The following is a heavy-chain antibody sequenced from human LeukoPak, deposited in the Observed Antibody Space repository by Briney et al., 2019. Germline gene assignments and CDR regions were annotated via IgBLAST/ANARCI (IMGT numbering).Heavy chain of an antibody. Sequence: PGGSLRLSCAASGFTVSSNYMSWVRQALGKGLEWVSVIYSGGSTYYADSVKGRFTISRDNSKNTLYLQMNSLRAEDTAVYYCARVLDYYDSSGYYAFDYWGQGTLVTVSS. CDR3: ARVLDYYDSSGYYAFDY. V-gene: IGHV3-53*01. CDR2: IYSGGST. D-gene: IGHD3-22*01. J-gene: IGHJ4*02. CDR1: GFTVSSNY.